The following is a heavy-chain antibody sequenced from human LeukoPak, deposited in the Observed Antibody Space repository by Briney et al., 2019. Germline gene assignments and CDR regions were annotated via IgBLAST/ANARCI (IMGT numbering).Heavy chain of an antibody. V-gene: IGHV1-46*01. CDR3: ARGYCGGDCYSDY. Sequence: ASVKVSCKASGYTFTSYYMHWGRQAPGQGLEWMGIINPSGGSTSYAQKFQGRVTMNRDMSTSTVYMELSSLRSEDTAVYYCARGYCGGDCYSDYWGQGTLVTVSS. D-gene: IGHD2-21*02. CDR2: INPSGGST. J-gene: IGHJ4*02. CDR1: GYTFTSYY.